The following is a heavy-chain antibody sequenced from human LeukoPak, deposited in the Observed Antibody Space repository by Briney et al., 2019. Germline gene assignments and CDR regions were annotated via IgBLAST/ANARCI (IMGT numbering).Heavy chain of an antibody. CDR1: GFTFSTYA. CDR2: ISGTDGST. Sequence: PGASLRLSCEASGFTFSTYAMSWVRQAPGKGLEWVSAISGTDGSTYYADYVKGRFTISRDNSKNTLYLQMNSLRAEDTAVYYCAKAACTTSCYYNCWGQGTLVTVSS. J-gene: IGHJ4*02. CDR3: AKAACTTSCYYNC. V-gene: IGHV3-23*01. D-gene: IGHD2-2*01.